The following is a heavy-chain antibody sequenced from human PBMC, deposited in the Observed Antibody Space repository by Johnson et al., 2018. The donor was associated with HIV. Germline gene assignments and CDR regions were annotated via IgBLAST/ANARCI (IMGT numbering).Heavy chain of an antibody. CDR2: INWNGGRT. CDR1: GFTFDDYG. CDR3: SWAGRSSSGFDAFDI. J-gene: IGHJ3*02. D-gene: IGHD6-6*01. V-gene: IGHV3-20*04. Sequence: VLLVESGGGLVKPGGSLRLSCAASGFTFDDYGMSWVRQGPGKGLEWVSGINWNGGRTGYADSVKGRFTISRDKSKNTLYLQMNSQRAEDTAVYCCSWAGRSSSGFDAFDIWGQVTMVTVSS.